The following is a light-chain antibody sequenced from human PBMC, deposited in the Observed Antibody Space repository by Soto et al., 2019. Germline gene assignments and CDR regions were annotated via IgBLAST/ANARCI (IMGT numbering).Light chain of an antibody. J-gene: IGLJ3*02. V-gene: IGLV2-8*01. Sequence: TQPPPPSRAPGQAVTLSRTGTSSDVGGYNYVSWYQQYPGRAPKLMIYEVTKRPSGVPDRFSGSKSGNTASLTVSGLQAEDEADYYCSSYAASNNFYFVFGGGTKVTVL. CDR3: SSYAASNNFYFV. CDR2: EVT. CDR1: SSDVGGYNY.